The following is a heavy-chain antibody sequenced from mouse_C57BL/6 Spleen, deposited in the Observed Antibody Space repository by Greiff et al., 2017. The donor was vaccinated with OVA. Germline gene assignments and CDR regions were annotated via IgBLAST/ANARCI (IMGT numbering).Heavy chain of an antibody. D-gene: IGHD2-10*01. V-gene: IGHV5-6*02. CDR1: GFTFSSYG. CDR3: ASLLPLSY. Sequence: DVKLVESGGDLVKPGGSLKLSCAASGFTFSSYGMSWVRQTPDKRLEWVATISSGGSYTYYPDSVKGRFTISRDNAKNTLYLQMSSLKSEDTAMYYCASLLPLSYWGQGTLVTVSA. J-gene: IGHJ3*01. CDR2: ISSGGSYT.